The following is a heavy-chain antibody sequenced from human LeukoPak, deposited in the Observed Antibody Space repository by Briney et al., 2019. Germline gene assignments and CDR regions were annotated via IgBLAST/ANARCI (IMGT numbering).Heavy chain of an antibody. J-gene: IGHJ5*02. CDR1: GGSISSYY. V-gene: IGHV4-4*07. Sequence: SETLSLTCTVSGGSISSYYWSWIRQPAGKGLEWIGRIYTSGSITYNPSLKSRVSMSVDTSKDQFSLKLSSVTAADTAVYYCARDSGTTGEVKFDPWGQGTLVTVSS. CDR3: ARDSGTTGEVKFDP. CDR2: IYTSGSI. D-gene: IGHD3-10*01.